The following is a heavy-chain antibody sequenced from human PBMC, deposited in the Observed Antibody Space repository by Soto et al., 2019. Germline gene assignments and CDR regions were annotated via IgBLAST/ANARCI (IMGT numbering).Heavy chain of an antibody. CDR3: ARDPQYGDTGDY. V-gene: IGHV3-21*01. CDR2: ISSSSSYI. D-gene: IGHD4-17*01. CDR1: GFTFSSYS. Sequence: EVQLVESGGGLVKPGGSLRLSCAASGFTFSSYSMNWVRQAPGKGLEWVSSISSSSSYIYYADSVKGRFTISRDNAKNSLYLQMNSLRAEDTAVYYCARDPQYGDTGDYWGQGTLVTVSS. J-gene: IGHJ4*02.